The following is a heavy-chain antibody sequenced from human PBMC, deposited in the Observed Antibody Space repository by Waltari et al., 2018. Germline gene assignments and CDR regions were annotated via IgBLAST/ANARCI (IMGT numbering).Heavy chain of an antibody. CDR2: IWYDGSNK. CDR1: GFTFSSYG. V-gene: IGHV3-30*18. D-gene: IGHD5-12*01. Sequence: QVQLVESGGGVVQPGRSLRLSCAASGFTFSSYGMHWVRQAPGKGLEWVAVIWYDGSNKYYADSVKGRFTISRDNSKNTLYLQMNSLRAEDTAMYYCAKDDYLTPGAYYYYYYYMDVWGKGTTVTVSS. CDR3: AKDDYLTPGAYYYYYYYMDV. J-gene: IGHJ6*03.